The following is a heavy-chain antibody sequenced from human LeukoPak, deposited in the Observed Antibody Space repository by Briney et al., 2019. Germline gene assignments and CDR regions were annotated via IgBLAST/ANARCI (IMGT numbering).Heavy chain of an antibody. CDR1: GGSISNYY. D-gene: IGHD3-3*01. Sequence: SETLSLTCTVSGGSISNYYWGWIRQPPEKGLEWIGSIYYSGSTYYNPSLKSRVTISVDTSKNQFSLKLSSVTAADTAVYYCASLYFWSGYYAFDYWGQGTLVTVSS. CDR2: IYYSGST. CDR3: ASLYFWSGYYAFDY. J-gene: IGHJ4*02. V-gene: IGHV4-39*01.